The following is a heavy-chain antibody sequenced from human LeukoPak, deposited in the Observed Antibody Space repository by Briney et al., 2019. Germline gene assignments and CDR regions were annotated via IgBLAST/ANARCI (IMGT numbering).Heavy chain of an antibody. CDR3: AIHCSRDSCYSAYFDY. J-gene: IGHJ4*02. CDR1: GYSFTSYW. V-gene: IGHV5-51*01. CDR2: TYLGDADT. D-gene: IGHD2-15*01. Sequence: GEALKISSKGSGYSFTSYWIGWVRQMPGKGVEWMGITYLGDADTRYSPSFQGKVTISADKSISTAYLQRSSLKASDTAMYDCAIHCSRDSCYSAYFDYWGQGTLVTVSS.